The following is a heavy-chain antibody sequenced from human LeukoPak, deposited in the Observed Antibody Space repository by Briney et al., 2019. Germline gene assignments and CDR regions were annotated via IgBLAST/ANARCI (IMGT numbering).Heavy chain of an antibody. J-gene: IGHJ4*02. CDR3: TSGIGTIDF. D-gene: IGHD6-13*01. CDR1: GFTFSNAW. Sequence: GGSLRLSCVASGFTFSNAWMRSKTDGGTTDYAAPVTGIFTISRGDAKNTLYLQMNSLKTEDTAVYYCTSGIGTIDFWGQGTLVTVSS. V-gene: IGHV3-15*01. CDR2: SKTDGGTT.